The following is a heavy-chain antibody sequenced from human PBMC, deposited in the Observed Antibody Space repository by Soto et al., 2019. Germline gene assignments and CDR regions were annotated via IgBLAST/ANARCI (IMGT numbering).Heavy chain of an antibody. CDR3: AKATATSGGAFEI. D-gene: IGHD1-1*01. Sequence: GGSLRLSCAVSGFICSSYDMSWVRQAPGKGLEWVSTILVGGSPHYEDSVKGRFTISRDTSKNTVYLQMNSLTAGDTAVYYCAKATATSGGAFEIYGQGAMVTVSS. J-gene: IGHJ3*02. V-gene: IGHV3-23*01. CDR1: GFICSSYD. CDR2: ILVGGSP.